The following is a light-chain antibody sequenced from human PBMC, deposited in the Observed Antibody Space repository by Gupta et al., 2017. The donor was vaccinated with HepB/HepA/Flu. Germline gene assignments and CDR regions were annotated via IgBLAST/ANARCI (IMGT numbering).Light chain of an antibody. CDR2: DVS. CDR3: SSYTSSSTLV. Sequence: QSALTQPASASSSPGQSITISCTGTSSDVGGYNYVSWYQQHPGKAPKLMIYDVSNRPSGVSNRFSGSKSGNTASLTISGLQAEDEADYYCSSYTSSSTLVFGGGTKLTVL. V-gene: IGLV2-14*03. J-gene: IGLJ2*01. CDR1: SSDVGGYNY.